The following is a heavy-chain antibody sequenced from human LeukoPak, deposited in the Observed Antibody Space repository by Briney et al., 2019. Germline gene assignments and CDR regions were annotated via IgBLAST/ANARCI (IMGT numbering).Heavy chain of an antibody. V-gene: IGHV3-23*01. J-gene: IGHJ4*02. CDR3: ARDDYYGSGSYNFDY. CDR2: ISGSGGST. Sequence: GGSLSLSCAASGFTFDNYAMTWVRQGPGKGLEWIATISGSGGSTYYADSVKGRFTIFRDNSKNMVFLQMSGLRAEDTAVYYCARDDYYGSGSYNFDYWGQGTLVTVSS. CDR1: GFTFDNYA. D-gene: IGHD3-10*01.